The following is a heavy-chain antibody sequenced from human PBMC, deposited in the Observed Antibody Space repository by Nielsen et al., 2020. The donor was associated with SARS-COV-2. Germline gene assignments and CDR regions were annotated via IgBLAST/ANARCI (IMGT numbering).Heavy chain of an antibody. CDR1: GGSFSSDY. Sequence: SETLSPTCAVHGGSFSSDYWSWIRQPPGKGLEWIGEVTHIGKINYNTSLKSRVTISVDTSKDQISLMLSSVTAADTAVYYCAKDYGGGVEIWGQGTMVTVSS. CDR3: AKDYGGGVEI. CDR2: VTHIGKI. J-gene: IGHJ3*02. V-gene: IGHV4-34*01. D-gene: IGHD4-23*01.